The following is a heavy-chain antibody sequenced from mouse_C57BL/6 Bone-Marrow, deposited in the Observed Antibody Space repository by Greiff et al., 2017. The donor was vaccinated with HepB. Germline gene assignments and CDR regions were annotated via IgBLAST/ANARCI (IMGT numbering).Heavy chain of an antibody. Sequence: EVQVVESGPGLVKPSQSLSLTCSVTGYSITSGYYWNWIRQFPGNKLEWMGYISYDGSNNYNPSLKNRISITRDTSKNQFFLKLNSVTTEDTATYYCARGPSWYFDVWGTGTTVTVSS. J-gene: IGHJ1*03. CDR2: ISYDGSN. CDR3: ARGPSWYFDV. V-gene: IGHV3-6*01. CDR1: GYSITSGYY.